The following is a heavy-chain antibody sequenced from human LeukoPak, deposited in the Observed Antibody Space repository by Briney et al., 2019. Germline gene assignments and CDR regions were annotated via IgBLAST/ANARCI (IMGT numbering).Heavy chain of an antibody. Sequence: GGSLRLFCAASGFPFDDYCMSWVRQAPGKGLEWVSGINWNGGSTGYADSVKGRFTISRVNAKNSLYLQMDSLRAEDTALYHCARMSGYYYVVYFDLWGRGTLVTVSS. CDR1: GFPFDDYC. D-gene: IGHD3-22*01. CDR2: INWNGGST. J-gene: IGHJ2*01. V-gene: IGHV3-20*01. CDR3: ARMSGYYYVVYFDL.